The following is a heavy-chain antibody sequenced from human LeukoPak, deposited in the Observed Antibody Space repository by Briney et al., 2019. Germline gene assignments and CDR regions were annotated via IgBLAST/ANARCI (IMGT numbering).Heavy chain of an antibody. D-gene: IGHD2-2*01. J-gene: IGHJ4*02. CDR1: GFTFSSYS. CDR2: ISSSSSYI. V-gene: IGHV3-21*01. Sequence: GGSLRLSCAASGFTFSSYSMNWVRQAPGKGLDWVSSISSSSSYIYYADSVKGRFTISRDNAKNSLYLQMNSLRAEDTAVYYCAREYCSSTSCSPEGFDYWGQGTLVTVSS. CDR3: AREYCSSTSCSPEGFDY.